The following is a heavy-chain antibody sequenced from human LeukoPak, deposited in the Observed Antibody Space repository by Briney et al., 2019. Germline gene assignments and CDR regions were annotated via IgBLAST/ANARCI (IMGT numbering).Heavy chain of an antibody. CDR2: INPNSGGT. D-gene: IGHD2-8*01. J-gene: IGHJ6*03. V-gene: IGHV1-2*06. CDR3: ARGKKDIVLMVYATTKYYYYYYMDV. CDR1: GYTFTGYY. Sequence: ASVKVSCKASGYTFTGYYMHWVRQAPGQGLEWMGRINPNSGGTNYAQKFQGRVTMTRDTSISTAYMELSSLRSEDTAVYYCARGKKDIVLMVYATTKYYYYYYMDVWGKGTTVTVSS.